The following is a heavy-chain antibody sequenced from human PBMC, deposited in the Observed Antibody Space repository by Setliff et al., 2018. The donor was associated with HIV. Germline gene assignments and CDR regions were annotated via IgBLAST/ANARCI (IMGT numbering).Heavy chain of an antibody. CDR2: INPNSGAT. CDR1: GYTFNDYF. V-gene: IGHV1-2*02. D-gene: IGHD5-18*01. Sequence: GASVKVSCKSSGYTFNDYFIHWVRQVPGQGLEWMGWINPNSGATNYAQTFQGRVTMTRDTSISTAYMELSRLRSDDTAVYHCAREPDTGSVWGQGTLVTVSS. J-gene: IGHJ4*02. CDR3: AREPDTGSV.